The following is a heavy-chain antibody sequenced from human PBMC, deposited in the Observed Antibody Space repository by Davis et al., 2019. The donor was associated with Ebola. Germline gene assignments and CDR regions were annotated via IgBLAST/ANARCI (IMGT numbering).Heavy chain of an antibody. D-gene: IGHD1-26*01. J-gene: IGHJ4*02. CDR2: ISGSGFIT. Sequence: GESLKISCAGSGFTLNNHAMSWVRQAPGKGLEWASSISGSGFITYYADSVKGRFTISRDNPKNMLYLQMDSLRAEDTAVYYCAKDDYHSGSPFDYWGQGTLVTVSS. V-gene: IGHV3-23*01. CDR3: AKDDYHSGSPFDY. CDR1: GFTLNNHA.